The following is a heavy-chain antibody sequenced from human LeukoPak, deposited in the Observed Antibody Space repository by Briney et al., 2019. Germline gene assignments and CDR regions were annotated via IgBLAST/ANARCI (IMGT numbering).Heavy chain of an antibody. Sequence: ASVKVSCKASGYTFTGYYMHWVRQAPGQGLEWMGWINPNSGGTNYAQKFQGRVTMTRDTSISTAYMELSRLRSDDTAVYYCARVFSHYDILTGYHYYFDYWGQGTLVTVSS. J-gene: IGHJ4*02. CDR2: INPNSGGT. CDR1: GYTFTGYY. V-gene: IGHV1-2*02. D-gene: IGHD3-9*01. CDR3: ARVFSHYDILTGYHYYFDY.